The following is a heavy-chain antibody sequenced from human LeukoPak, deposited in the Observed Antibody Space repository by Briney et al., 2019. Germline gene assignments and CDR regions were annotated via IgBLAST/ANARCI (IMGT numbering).Heavy chain of an antibody. J-gene: IGHJ6*04. CDR1: GESFSDYY. CDR3: ARGRRVRFLEWLFRQITLDV. D-gene: IGHD3-3*01. V-gene: IGHV4-34*01. Sequence: PSETLSLTCGVYGESFSDYYWTWIRQPPGKGLEWIGEIADSGRTNYNPSLKSRVTISVDTSKNQFSLKLSSVTAADTAVYYCARGRRVRFLEWLFRQITLDVWGKGTTVTVSS. CDR2: IADSGRT.